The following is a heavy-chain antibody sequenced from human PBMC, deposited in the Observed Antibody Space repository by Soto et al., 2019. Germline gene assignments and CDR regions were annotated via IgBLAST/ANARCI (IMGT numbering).Heavy chain of an antibody. J-gene: IGHJ4*02. D-gene: IGHD1-7*01. Sequence: QVQLVESGGGVVQPGTSLRLSCAASGFTFSSYGMHWVRQAPGKGLEWVAVISYDGSNKYYADSVKGRFTNSRDNSKNTLYLQMNSLRPEDTAMYFCAKDTREDWNFVVYYFDYWGQGTLVTVSS. CDR2: ISYDGSNK. V-gene: IGHV3-30*18. CDR3: AKDTREDWNFVVYYFDY. CDR1: GFTFSSYG.